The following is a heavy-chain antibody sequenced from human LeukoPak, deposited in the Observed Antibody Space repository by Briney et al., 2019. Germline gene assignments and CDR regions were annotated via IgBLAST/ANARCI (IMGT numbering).Heavy chain of an antibody. CDR1: GDSVSNNGAA. V-gene: IGHV6-1*01. D-gene: IGHD2-15*01. Sequence: SQTLSLTCAISGDSVSNNGAAWNWLRQSPSRGLEWLGRTYYRSKWYNDYALSVRGRITINPDTSKNQFSLQLNSVTPEDTAVYYCARFQRGDCSGGSCYDDAFDIWGQGTMVTVSS. J-gene: IGHJ3*02. CDR3: ARFQRGDCSGGSCYDDAFDI. CDR2: TYYRSKWYN.